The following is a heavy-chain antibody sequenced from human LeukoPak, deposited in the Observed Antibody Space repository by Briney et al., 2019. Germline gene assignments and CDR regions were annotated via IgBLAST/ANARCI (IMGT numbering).Heavy chain of an antibody. V-gene: IGHV4-34*01. CDR2: INHSGST. J-gene: IGHJ6*03. Sequence: SETLSLTCAVYGGSFSGYYWSWIRQPPGKGLEWIGEINHSGSTNYNPSLKSRVTMSVDTSKNQFSLKLSSVTAADTAVYYYARGGVYPRGSYYYYMDVWGKGTTVTVSS. CDR1: GGSFSGYY. CDR3: ARGGVYPRGSYYYYMDV. D-gene: IGHD2-8*01.